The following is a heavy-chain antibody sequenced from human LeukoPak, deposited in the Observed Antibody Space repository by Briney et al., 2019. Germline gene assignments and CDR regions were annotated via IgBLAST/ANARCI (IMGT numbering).Heavy chain of an antibody. Sequence: GRSLRLSCAASGFTFDDYAMHWVRQAPGKGLEWVSGISWNSGSIGYADSVKGRFTISRDNAKNSLYLQMNSLRAEDTAVYYCTRHSIQLWSMYYFDYWGQGTLVTVSS. D-gene: IGHD5-18*01. V-gene: IGHV3-9*01. CDR2: ISWNSGSI. CDR3: TRHSIQLWSMYYFDY. J-gene: IGHJ4*02. CDR1: GFTFDDYA.